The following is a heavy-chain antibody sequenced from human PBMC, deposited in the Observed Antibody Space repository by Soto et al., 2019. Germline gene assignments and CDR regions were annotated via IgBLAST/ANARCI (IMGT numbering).Heavy chain of an antibody. CDR1: GFTFRRYA. Sequence: DVQLLESGGGLVQPGGSLRLSCAASGFTFRRYAMSWVRQAPGKGLEWVSGISGSGISTHYADSVKGRFTVSRDNSKSKLYLPLNTLRAEATAVYNCAKAHVGPDWYFDLWGRGTLVTVSS. J-gene: IGHJ2*01. CDR3: AKAHVGPDWYFDL. V-gene: IGHV3-23*01. CDR2: ISGSGIST.